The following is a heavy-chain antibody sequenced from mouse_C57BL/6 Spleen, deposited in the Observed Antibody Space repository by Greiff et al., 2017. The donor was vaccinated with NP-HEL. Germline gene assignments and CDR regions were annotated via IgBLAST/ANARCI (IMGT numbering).Heavy chain of an antibody. CDR1: GYTFTSYD. V-gene: IGHV1-85*01. CDR3: ARITTVVGFDY. CDR2: IYPRDGST. Sequence: QVHVKQSGPELVKPGASVKLSCKASGYTFTSYDINWVKQRPGQGLEWIGWIYPRDGSTKYNEKFKGKATLTVDTSSSTAYMELHSLTSEDSAVYFCARITTVVGFDYWGQGTTLTVSS. J-gene: IGHJ2*01. D-gene: IGHD1-1*01.